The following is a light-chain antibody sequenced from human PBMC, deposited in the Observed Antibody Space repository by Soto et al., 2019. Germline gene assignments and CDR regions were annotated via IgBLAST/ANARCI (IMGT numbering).Light chain of an antibody. V-gene: IGLV1-40*01. CDR2: GDN. CDR1: SSNIGAGYD. Sequence: QSALTQPPSVSGAPGQRVTISCTGSSSNIGAGYDVHWYQQLPGTAPKLLIYGDNNRPSGVPDRFSGSKSGTSASLAITGLKAEDEADYYCQSYDSSLSAWVFGGGTKLTVL. CDR3: QSYDSSLSAWV. J-gene: IGLJ3*02.